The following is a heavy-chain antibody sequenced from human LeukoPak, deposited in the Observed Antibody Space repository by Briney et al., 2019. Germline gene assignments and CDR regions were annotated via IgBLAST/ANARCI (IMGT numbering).Heavy chain of an antibody. CDR3: ARQGYSSGWYSSSPYYYYGMDV. V-gene: IGHV4-59*08. D-gene: IGHD6-19*01. CDR1: GGSISSYY. Sequence: PSETLSLTCTVSGGSISSYYWSWIRQPPGKGLEWIGYIYYSGSTNYNPSLKSRVTISVDTSKNQFSLKLSSVTAADTAVYYCARQGYSSGWYSSSPYYYYGMDVWGQGTMVTVSS. J-gene: IGHJ6*02. CDR2: IYYSGST.